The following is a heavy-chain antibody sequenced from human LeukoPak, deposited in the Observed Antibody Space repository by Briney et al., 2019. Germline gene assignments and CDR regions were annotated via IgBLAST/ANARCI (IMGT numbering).Heavy chain of an antibody. Sequence: PGGSLRLSCAASGFTFSSYAMHWVRQAPGKGLEWVAVISYDGSNKYYADSVKGRFTISRDNSKNTLYLQMNSLRAEDTAVYYCARAQSIAACLHYWGQGTLVTVSS. CDR3: ARAQSIAACLHY. D-gene: IGHD6-6*01. CDR1: GFTFSSYA. J-gene: IGHJ4*02. CDR2: ISYDGSNK. V-gene: IGHV3-30*04.